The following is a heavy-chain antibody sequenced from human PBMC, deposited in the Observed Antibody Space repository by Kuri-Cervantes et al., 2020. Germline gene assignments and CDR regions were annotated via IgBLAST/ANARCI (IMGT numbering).Heavy chain of an antibody. CDR1: TFTFSSYW. CDR3: ARENGYYGMDV. J-gene: IGHJ6*02. Sequence: GGSLRLSCVASTFTFSSYWMHWVRQAPGKGLVWVSRINSDGSSTTYADSVKGRFTISRDNAKNTLYLQMNSLRAEDTAVYYCARENGYYGMDVWGQGTTVTVSS. CDR2: INSDGSST. V-gene: IGHV3-74*01. D-gene: IGHD3-16*01.